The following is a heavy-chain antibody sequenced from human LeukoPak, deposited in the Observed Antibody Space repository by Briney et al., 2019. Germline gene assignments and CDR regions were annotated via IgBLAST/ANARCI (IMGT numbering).Heavy chain of an antibody. CDR1: GYAFTSYY. CDR3: ARDRCSSTSCYPRDP. V-gene: IGHV1-46*01. J-gene: IGHJ5*02. Sequence: ASVKVSCKESGYAFTSYYMHWVRLAPGQGLEWMGIINPSGGSTSYAQKFQGRVTMTRDTSTSTVYMELSSLRSEDTAVYYCARDRCSSTSCYPRDPWGQGTLVTVSS. D-gene: IGHD2-2*01. CDR2: INPSGGST.